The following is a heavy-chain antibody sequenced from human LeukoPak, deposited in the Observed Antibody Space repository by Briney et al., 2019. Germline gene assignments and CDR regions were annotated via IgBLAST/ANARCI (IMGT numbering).Heavy chain of an antibody. CDR2: MNPNSGNT. V-gene: IGHV1-8*01. Sequence: GASVKVSCKASGYTFTSYDINWVRQATGQGLEWMGWMNPNSGNTGYAQKFQGGVTMTRNTSISTAYMELSSLRSEDTAVYYCARNIVATGPPGEDFWFDPWGQGTLVTVSS. J-gene: IGHJ5*02. CDR3: ARNIVATGPPGEDFWFDP. D-gene: IGHD5-12*01. CDR1: GYTFTSYD.